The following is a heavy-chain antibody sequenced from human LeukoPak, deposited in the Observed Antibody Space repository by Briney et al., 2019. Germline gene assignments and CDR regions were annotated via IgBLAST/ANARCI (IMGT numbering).Heavy chain of an antibody. J-gene: IGHJ5*02. CDR3: ARDSGFGELSPVNWFDP. D-gene: IGHD3-10*01. V-gene: IGHV4-34*01. Sequence: SETLSLTCAVYGGSFSGYYWSWIRQPPGKGLEWIGEINHSGSTNYNPSLKSRVTISVGTSKNQFSLKLSSVTAADTAVYYCARDSGFGELSPVNWFDPWGQGTLVTVSS. CDR1: GGSFSGYY. CDR2: INHSGST.